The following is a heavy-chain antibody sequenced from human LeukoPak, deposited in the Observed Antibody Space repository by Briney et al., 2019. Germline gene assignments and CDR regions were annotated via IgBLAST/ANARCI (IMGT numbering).Heavy chain of an antibody. J-gene: IGHJ4*02. CDR3: ARWYSSGWYSDY. D-gene: IGHD6-19*01. Sequence: GGSLRLSCAASGFPFGNHWMTWVRQAPGKGLEWVANIKEDGSRRNYADSVRGRFTISRDNAKNTVYLQMNSLRAEDTAVYYCARWYSSGWYSDYWGQGTLVTVSS. CDR2: IKEDGSRR. CDR1: GFPFGNHW. V-gene: IGHV3-7*01.